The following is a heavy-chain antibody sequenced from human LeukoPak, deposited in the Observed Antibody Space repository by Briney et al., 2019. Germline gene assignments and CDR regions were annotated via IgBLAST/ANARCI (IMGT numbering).Heavy chain of an antibody. CDR2: ISAYNGNT. Sequence: ASVKVSCKASGYTFSSYGISWVRQAPGQGLEWMGWISAYNGNTNYAQKLQGRVTMTTDTSTSTAYMELRSLRSDDTAVYYCARDYSGGTAMVHRFDYWGQGTLVTVPS. CDR3: ARDYSGGTAMVHRFDY. J-gene: IGHJ4*02. V-gene: IGHV1-18*01. D-gene: IGHD5-18*01. CDR1: GYTFSSYG.